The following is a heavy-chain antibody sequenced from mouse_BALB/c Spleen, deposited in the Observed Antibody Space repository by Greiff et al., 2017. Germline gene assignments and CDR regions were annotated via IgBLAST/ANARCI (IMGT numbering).Heavy chain of an antibody. CDR1: GFTFSSYA. V-gene: IGHV5-9-4*01. CDR3: ARNLTYDYAMDY. J-gene: IGHJ4*01. Sequence: EVQVVESGGGLVKPGGSLKLSCAASGFTFSSYAMSWVRQSPEKRLEWVAEISSGGSYTYYPDTVTGRFTIARDNAKNTLYLEMSSLRSEDTAMYYCARNLTYDYAMDYWGQGTSVTVSS. CDR2: ISSGGSYT.